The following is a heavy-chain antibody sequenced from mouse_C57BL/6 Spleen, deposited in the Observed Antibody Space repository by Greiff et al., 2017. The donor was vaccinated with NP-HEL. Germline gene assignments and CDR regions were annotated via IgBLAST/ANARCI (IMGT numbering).Heavy chain of an antibody. CDR1: GYTFTSYW. CDR2: IDPNSGGT. J-gene: IGHJ4*01. V-gene: IGHV1-72*01. D-gene: IGHD2-4*01. Sequence: QVQLQQPGAELVKPGASVKLSCKASGYTFTSYWMHWVKQRPGRGLEWIGRIDPNSGGTKYNEKFKSKATLTVDKPSSTAYMQVSSLTSEDSAVYYCARWHDDYAYYYAMDYWGQGTSVTVSS. CDR3: ARWHDDYAYYYAMDY.